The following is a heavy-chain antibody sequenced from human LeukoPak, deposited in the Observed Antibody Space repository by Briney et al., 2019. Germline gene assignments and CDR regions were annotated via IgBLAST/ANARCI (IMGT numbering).Heavy chain of an antibody. CDR2: IYHSGST. V-gene: IGHV4-30-2*01. CDR3: ARAETNSWTRIGFDY. CDR1: GGSISSGGYY. J-gene: IGHJ4*02. D-gene: IGHD6-13*01. Sequence: PSETLSLTCTVSGGSISSGGYYWSWIRQPPGKGLEWIGYIYHSGSTYYNPSLKSRVTISVDRSKNQFSLKLSSVTAADTAVYYCARAETNSWTRIGFDYWGQGTLVTVSS.